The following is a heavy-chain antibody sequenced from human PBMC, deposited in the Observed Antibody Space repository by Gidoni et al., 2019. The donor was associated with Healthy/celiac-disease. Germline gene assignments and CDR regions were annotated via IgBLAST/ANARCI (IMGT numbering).Heavy chain of an antibody. Sequence: QVQLVQSGAEVKKPGASVKASCKASGYTLTSYYIHWVRQAPGQGLEWMGRINPSGGSTSYAQKFQGRVTMTRDTSTSTVYMELSSLRSEDTAVYYCARDDISWGMDVWGQGTTVTVSS. J-gene: IGHJ6*02. V-gene: IGHV1-46*01. CDR1: GYTLTSYY. D-gene: IGHD3-9*01. CDR3: ARDDISWGMDV. CDR2: INPSGGST.